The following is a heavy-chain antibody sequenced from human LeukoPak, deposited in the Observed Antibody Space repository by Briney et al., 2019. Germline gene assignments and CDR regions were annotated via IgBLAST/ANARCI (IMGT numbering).Heavy chain of an antibody. CDR2: IYYSGST. Sequence: SETLSLTCTVSGGSISSYYWSWIRQPPGKGLEWIGYIYYSGSTNYNPSLKSRVTISVDTSKNQFSLKLSSVTAADTAVYYCARDQVTMVRGVIRYWGQGTLVTVSS. J-gene: IGHJ4*02. V-gene: IGHV4-59*01. D-gene: IGHD3-10*01. CDR1: GGSISSYY. CDR3: ARDQVTMVRGVIRY.